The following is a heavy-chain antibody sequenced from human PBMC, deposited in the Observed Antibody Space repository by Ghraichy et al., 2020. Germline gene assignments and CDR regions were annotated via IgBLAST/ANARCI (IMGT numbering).Heavy chain of an antibody. V-gene: IGHV6-1*01. D-gene: IGHD2-15*01. CDR3: ARDRNPGGGFYYMDV. Sequence: TLSLTCAVSGDSVSTNSAAWSWIRQSPSRGLEWLGKTYYRSKWYHDYAVSLKSRITINADIPKNQFSLQLNSVTPEDTAVYYCARDRNPGGGFYYMDVWGQGTTVIVTS. CDR1: GDSVSTNSAA. J-gene: IGHJ6*03. CDR2: TYYRSKWYH.